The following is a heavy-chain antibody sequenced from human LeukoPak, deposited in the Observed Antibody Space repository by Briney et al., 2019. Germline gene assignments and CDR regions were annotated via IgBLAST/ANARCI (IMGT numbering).Heavy chain of an antibody. J-gene: IGHJ4*02. CDR3: ARNRDGYNSFDY. Sequence: PSETLSLTCTVSGDSISSYYWSWIRQPPGKRLEWIGYIYYSGSTNYNPSLKSRVTISVDTSKNQFSLKLSSVTAADTAVYYCARNRDGYNSFDYWGQGTLVTVSS. V-gene: IGHV4-59*01. D-gene: IGHD5-24*01. CDR1: GDSISSYY. CDR2: IYYSGST.